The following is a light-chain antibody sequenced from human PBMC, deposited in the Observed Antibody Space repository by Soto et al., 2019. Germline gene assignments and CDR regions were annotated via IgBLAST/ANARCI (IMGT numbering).Light chain of an antibody. CDR3: QQYSSLWT. Sequence: IVLTQSPGTLSLSPGESATLSCRASQSVDSSHLAWYQHPPGQAPRLLIDGASSRATGIPDRFSGSGSGTDFTLSISRLEPEDFAVYYCQQYSSLWTFGQGTKVDIK. J-gene: IGKJ1*01. CDR2: GAS. V-gene: IGKV3-20*01. CDR1: QSVDSSH.